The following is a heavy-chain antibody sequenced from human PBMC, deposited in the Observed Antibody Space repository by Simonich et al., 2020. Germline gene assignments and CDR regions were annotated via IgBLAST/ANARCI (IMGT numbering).Heavy chain of an antibody. D-gene: IGHD6-6*01. CDR2: IYHRGGT. CDR3: ASTLFTASSSFAFDI. V-gene: IGHV4-39*01. J-gene: IGHJ3*02. Sequence: QLQLQESGPGLVKPSETLSLTCTVSGGSFSSSSYYWGWIRQPPGKGLEWIGSIYHRGGTYSNPSLKSRVTISVDTSKNQFSLKLSSVTAADTAVYYCASTLFTASSSFAFDIWGQGTMVTVSS. CDR1: GGSFSSSSYY.